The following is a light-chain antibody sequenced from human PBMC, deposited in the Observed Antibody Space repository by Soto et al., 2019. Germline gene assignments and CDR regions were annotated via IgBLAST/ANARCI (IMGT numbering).Light chain of an antibody. V-gene: IGLV2-14*03. CDR1: SSDVGGYNY. CDR2: DVS. CDR3: SSYRSSSASYV. Sequence: QSALTQPASVSGSPGQSITISCTGTSSDVGGYNYVSWYQQHPGKAPKLMIYDVSNRPSGVSNRFSGSKSGNTASLTISGLQADDEADYYCSSYRSSSASYVFGTGTKFTVL. J-gene: IGLJ1*01.